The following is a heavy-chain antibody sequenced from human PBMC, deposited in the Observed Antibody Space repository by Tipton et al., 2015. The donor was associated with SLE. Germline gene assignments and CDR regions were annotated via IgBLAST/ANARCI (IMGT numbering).Heavy chain of an antibody. CDR3: ARDQGSSRGYFDY. Sequence: TLSLTCTVSGGSISSSSYYWGWIRQPPGKGLEWIGSIYYSGSTYYNPSLESRVTISVDTSKNQFSLKLSSVTAADTAVYYCARDQGSSRGYFDYWGQGTLVTVSS. CDR2: IYYSGST. CDR1: GGSISSSSYY. D-gene: IGHD6-6*01. J-gene: IGHJ4*02. V-gene: IGHV4-39*07.